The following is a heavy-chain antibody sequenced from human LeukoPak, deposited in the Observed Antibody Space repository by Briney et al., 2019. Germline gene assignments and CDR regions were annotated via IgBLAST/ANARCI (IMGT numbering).Heavy chain of an antibody. V-gene: IGHV3-30*03. Sequence: GRSLRLSCADSGFSLTTFDIHWVRQAPGKGLEWVALISYDGRDIYYLDSVKGRFTISRDNSKNTLYLQMNSLRAEDTAVYYCARGAAEDDSLDYWGQGTLVTVSS. CDR2: ISYDGRDI. CDR3: ARGAAEDDSLDY. CDR1: GFSLTTFD. J-gene: IGHJ4*02. D-gene: IGHD3-16*01.